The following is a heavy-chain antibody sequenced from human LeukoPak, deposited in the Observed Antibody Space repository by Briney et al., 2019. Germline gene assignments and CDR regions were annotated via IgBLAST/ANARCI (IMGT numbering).Heavy chain of an antibody. D-gene: IGHD6-13*01. Sequence: PSETLSLTCTVSGGSISSYYWSWIRQPPGKGLEWIGYIYYSGSTNYNPSLKSRVTISVDTSKNQFSLKLSSVTAADTAVYYCARAGQQLVSYFQHWGQGTLVTVSS. V-gene: IGHV4-59*01. CDR2: IYYSGST. J-gene: IGHJ1*01. CDR1: GGSISSYY. CDR3: ARAGQQLVSYFQH.